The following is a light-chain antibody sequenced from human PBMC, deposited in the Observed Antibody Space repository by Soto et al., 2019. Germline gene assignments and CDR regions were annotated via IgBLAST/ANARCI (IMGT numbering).Light chain of an antibody. CDR2: DVS. CDR1: SSDVGDYNY. CDR3: SSYTSSSTYV. J-gene: IGLJ1*01. Sequence: QSALTQPASVSGSPGQSITISCTGTSSDVGDYNYVSWYQQHPGKAPKLMIFDVSNRPSGASNRFSGSKSGNTASLTISGLQAEDEAEYYCSSYTSSSTYVFGTGTKVTVL. V-gene: IGLV2-14*01.